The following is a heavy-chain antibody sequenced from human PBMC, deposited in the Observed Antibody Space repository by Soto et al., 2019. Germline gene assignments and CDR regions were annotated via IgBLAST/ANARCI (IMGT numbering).Heavy chain of an antibody. V-gene: IGHV3-15*01. CDR1: GFTFSNAW. CDR2: IKSKTDGGTT. Sequence: GGSLRLSCAASGFTFSNAWMSWVRQAPGKGLEWVGRIKSKTDGGTTDYAAPVKGRFTISRDDSKNTLYLQMNSLRAEDTAVYYCVKFVNIRGWYQASDFWGQGTMVTVSS. CDR3: VKFVNIRGWYQASDF. J-gene: IGHJ3*01. D-gene: IGHD6-19*01.